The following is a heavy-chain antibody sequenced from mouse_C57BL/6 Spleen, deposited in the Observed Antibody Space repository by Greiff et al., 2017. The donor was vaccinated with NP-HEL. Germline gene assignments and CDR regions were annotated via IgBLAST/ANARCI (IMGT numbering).Heavy chain of an antibody. V-gene: IGHV1-9*01. J-gene: IGHJ2*01. Sequence: QVQLKQSGAELMKPGASVKLSCKATGYTFTGYWIEWVKQRPGHGLEWIGEILPGSGSTNYNEKFKGKATFTAYTSSNTAYIQLSSLTTEDSAIYYCARVGPYYFDYWGQGTTLTVSS. CDR3: ARVGPYYFDY. D-gene: IGHD4-1*01. CDR1: GYTFTGYW. CDR2: ILPGSGST.